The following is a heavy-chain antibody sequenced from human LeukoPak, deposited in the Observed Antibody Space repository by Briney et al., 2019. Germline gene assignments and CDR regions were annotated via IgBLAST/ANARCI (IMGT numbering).Heavy chain of an antibody. D-gene: IGHD3-9*01. Sequence: AGGSLRLSCAASGFTFSSYSMNWVRQAPGKGLEWVSSISSSSSYIYYADSVKGRFTISRDNAKNSLYLQMNSLRAEDTAVYYSATSPVGLRHFDWPMGYDYWGQGTLVTVSS. CDR1: GFTFSSYS. J-gene: IGHJ4*02. V-gene: IGHV3-21*01. CDR3: ATSPVGLRHFDWPMGYDY. CDR2: ISSSSSYI.